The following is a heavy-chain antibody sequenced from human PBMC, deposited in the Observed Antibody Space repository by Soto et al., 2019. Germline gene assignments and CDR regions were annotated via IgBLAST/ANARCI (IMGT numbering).Heavy chain of an antibody. V-gene: IGHV1-69*02. J-gene: IGHJ4*02. CDR1: GGTFSSYT. CDR2: IIPILGIA. CDR3: ASSTYCSGGSCYSGVDY. Sequence: ASVKVSCKASGGTFSSYTISWVRQAPGQGLEWMGRIIPILGIANYALKFQGRVTITADKSTSTAYMELSSLRSEDTAVYYCASSTYCSGGSCYSGVDYWGQGTLVTVSS. D-gene: IGHD2-15*01.